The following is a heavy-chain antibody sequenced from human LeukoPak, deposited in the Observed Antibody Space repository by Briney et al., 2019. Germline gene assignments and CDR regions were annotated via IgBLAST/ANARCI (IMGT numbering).Heavy chain of an antibody. CDR1: GYTFTSNY. V-gene: IGHV1-46*01. J-gene: IGHJ4*02. Sequence: ASVKVSCKASGYTFTSNYIHWVRQAPGQGLEWMGMIYPRDGSTSYAQKFQGRVTVTRDTSTSTVHMELSGLRSEDTAVYYCARDGGDTATADFDYWGQGTLVTVSS. D-gene: IGHD5-18*01. CDR3: ARDGGDTATADFDY. CDR2: IYPRDGST.